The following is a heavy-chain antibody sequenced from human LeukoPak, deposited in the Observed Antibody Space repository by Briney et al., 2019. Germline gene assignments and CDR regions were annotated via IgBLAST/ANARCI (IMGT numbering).Heavy chain of an antibody. Sequence: RPGGSLRLSCAASGFTFDDYGMSWVRQAPGKGLEWVSGINWNGGSTGYADSVKGRFTISRDNAKNSLYLQMNSLRAEDTALYYCAKDTGGSSWMNAFDIWGQGTMVTVSS. V-gene: IGHV3-20*04. J-gene: IGHJ3*02. CDR3: AKDTGGSSWMNAFDI. CDR2: INWNGGST. CDR1: GFTFDDYG. D-gene: IGHD6-13*01.